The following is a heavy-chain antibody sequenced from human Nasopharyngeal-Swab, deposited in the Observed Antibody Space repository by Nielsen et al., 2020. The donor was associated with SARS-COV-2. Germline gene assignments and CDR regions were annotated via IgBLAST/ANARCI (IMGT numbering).Heavy chain of an antibody. D-gene: IGHD2-15*01. V-gene: IGHV3-30*03. CDR3: ARDKLPGGYYYYYGMDV. CDR1: GFTFSSYG. J-gene: IGHJ6*02. Sequence: GGSLRLSCAASGFTFSSYGMHWVRQAPGKGLEWVAVISYDGSNKYYADSVKGRFTISRDNSKNTLYLQMNSLRAEDTAVYYCARDKLPGGYYYYYGMDVWGQGTTVTVSS. CDR2: ISYDGSNK.